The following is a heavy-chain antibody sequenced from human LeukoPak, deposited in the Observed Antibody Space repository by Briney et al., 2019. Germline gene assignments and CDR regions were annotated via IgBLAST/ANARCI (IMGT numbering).Heavy chain of an antibody. CDR2: ISSSSSTI. Sequence: QAGGSLRLSCAASEFIFSSYSMNWVRQTPGKGLEWVSYISSSSSTIYYADSVKGRFTISRDSAKNSLYLQMNSLRAEDTAVYYCARVRRPGIAAAPTFDPWGQGTLVTVSS. CDR1: EFIFSSYS. D-gene: IGHD6-13*01. CDR3: ARVRRPGIAAAPTFDP. V-gene: IGHV3-48*01. J-gene: IGHJ5*02.